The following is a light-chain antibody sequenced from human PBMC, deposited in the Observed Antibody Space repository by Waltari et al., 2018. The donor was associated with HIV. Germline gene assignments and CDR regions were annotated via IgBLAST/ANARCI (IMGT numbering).Light chain of an antibody. CDR2: DAS. Sequence: ETVMSQSPVTLSVSLGESATLSCRASETVRSNLAWYQQNPGQAPRLLIYDASSRATDFPARFSGSGSGTEFSLTISSLQSEDSAVYYCQQYHAWPLTFGAGTKVEIK. CDR3: QQYHAWPLT. V-gene: IGKV3-15*01. CDR1: ETVRSN. J-gene: IGKJ4*01.